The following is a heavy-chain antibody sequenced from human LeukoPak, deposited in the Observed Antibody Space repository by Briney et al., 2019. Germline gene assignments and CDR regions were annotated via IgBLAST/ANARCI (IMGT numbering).Heavy chain of an antibody. CDR3: ARRGHSGSYYTLDY. V-gene: IGHV1-3*01. D-gene: IGHD1-26*01. CDR1: GYTFTSYA. CDR2: INAGNGNT. Sequence: ASVKVSCKAAGYTFTSYAMHWVRQAPGQRLEWMGWINAGNGNTKYSQKFQGRVTITRDTSASTAYMELSSLRSEDTAVYYCARRGHSGSYYTLDYWGRGTLVTVSS. J-gene: IGHJ4*02.